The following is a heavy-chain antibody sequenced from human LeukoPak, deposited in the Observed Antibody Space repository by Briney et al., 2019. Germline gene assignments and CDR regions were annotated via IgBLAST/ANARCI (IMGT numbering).Heavy chain of an antibody. CDR3: AKGRNGPLPVDY. Sequence: GGSLRLSCAASGFTFSSYGMHWVRQAPGKGLEWVAVIWYDGSNKYYADSVKGRFTISRDNSKNTLYLQMNSLRVEDTALYYCAKGRNGPLPVDYWGQGTLVTVSS. D-gene: IGHD2-8*01. CDR2: IWYDGSNK. J-gene: IGHJ4*02. V-gene: IGHV3-33*06. CDR1: GFTFSSYG.